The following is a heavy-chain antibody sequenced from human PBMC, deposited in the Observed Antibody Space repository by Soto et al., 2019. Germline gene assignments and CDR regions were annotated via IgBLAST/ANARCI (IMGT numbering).Heavy chain of an antibody. Sequence: GGSLRLSCAASGFPFSSYSMNWVRQAPGKGLEWVSSISSSSSYIYYADSVKGRFTISRDNAKNSLYLQMNSLRAEDTAVYYCARAPDVWSGSFDYWGQGTLVTVSS. CDR2: ISSSSSYI. J-gene: IGHJ4*02. CDR1: GFPFSSYS. V-gene: IGHV3-21*01. D-gene: IGHD3-3*01. CDR3: ARAPDVWSGSFDY.